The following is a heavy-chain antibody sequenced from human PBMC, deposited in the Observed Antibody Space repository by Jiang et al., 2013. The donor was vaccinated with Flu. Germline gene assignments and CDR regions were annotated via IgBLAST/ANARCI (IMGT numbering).Heavy chain of an antibody. D-gene: IGHD5-18*01. Sequence: VQLLESGGGLVQPGGSLRLSCAASGFSFSSYSMNWVRQAPGKGLEWISYISSSGNTIYDADSVKGRFTFSRDNAKNSLYLQMNSLRDEDTAVYYCARDSGYSSFRYFDHWGQGTLVTVSS. CDR1: GFSFSSYS. J-gene: IGHJ4*02. CDR3: ARDSGYSSFRYFDH. CDR2: ISSSGNTI. V-gene: IGHV3-48*02.